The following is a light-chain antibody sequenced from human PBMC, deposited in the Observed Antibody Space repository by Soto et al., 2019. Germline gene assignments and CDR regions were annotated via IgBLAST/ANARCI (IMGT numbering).Light chain of an antibody. CDR1: QNVTNYY. J-gene: IGKJ2*01. Sequence: EIVLTQSPGTLSLSPGERATLSCRASQNVTNYYFAWYQQKPAQAPRLLIYGTSNRATGIPDRVSGSGSGTDFTLTISRLEPEDFAVYYCQQYHTSPYTFGQGTKLEI. V-gene: IGKV3-20*01. CDR2: GTS. CDR3: QQYHTSPYT.